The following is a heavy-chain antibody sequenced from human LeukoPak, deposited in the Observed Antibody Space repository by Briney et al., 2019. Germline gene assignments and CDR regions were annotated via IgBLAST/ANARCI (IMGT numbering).Heavy chain of an antibody. CDR2: LSPSGGIT. J-gene: IGHJ4*02. D-gene: IGHD1-26*01. CDR1: GFTFSTYA. CDR3: AKDRNGSYLDY. Sequence: GGSLRLSCAASGFTFSTYAMSWVRQAPGKGLEWVSALSPSGGITYYEDSVKGRFTISRDNSKNTLYLQMSSLRPEDTAVYYCAKDRNGSYLDYWGQGTLVTVSS. V-gene: IGHV3-23*01.